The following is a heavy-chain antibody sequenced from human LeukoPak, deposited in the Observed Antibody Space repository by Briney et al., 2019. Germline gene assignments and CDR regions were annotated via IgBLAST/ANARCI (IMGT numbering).Heavy chain of an antibody. CDR2: IYHSGST. J-gene: IGHJ4*02. CDR1: NYSINSGYY. Sequence: PSETLSLTCTVSNYSINSGYYWGWIRQPPGKGLQWVGSIYHSGSTHYNPSLKSRVTLSLDTSKNQFSLKLSSVTAADTAVYYCARDGEMATIENYFAYWGQGTLVTVSS. V-gene: IGHV4-38-2*02. CDR3: ARDGEMATIENYFAY. D-gene: IGHD5-24*01.